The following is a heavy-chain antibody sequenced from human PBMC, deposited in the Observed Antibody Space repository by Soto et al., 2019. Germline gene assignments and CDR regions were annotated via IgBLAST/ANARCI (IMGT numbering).Heavy chain of an antibody. V-gene: IGHV3-23*01. D-gene: IGHD6-13*01. CDR3: AKDPTYSSSWFTYYFDY. CDR2: ISGSGGST. CDR1: GFTFSSYA. Sequence: GGSLRLSCAASGFTFSSYAMSWVRQAPGKGLEWVSAISGSGGSTYYADSVKGRFTISRDNSKNTLYLQMNSLRAEDTAVYYCAKDPTYSSSWFTYYFDYWGQGTLVTVSS. J-gene: IGHJ4*02.